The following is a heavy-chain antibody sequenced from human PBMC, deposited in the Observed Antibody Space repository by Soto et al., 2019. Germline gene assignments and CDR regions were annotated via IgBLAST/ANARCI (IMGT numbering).Heavy chain of an antibody. CDR2: IYPGDSDT. V-gene: IGHV5-51*01. D-gene: IGHD6-6*01. CDR3: GRLDGAARLVVGVPNPPQESDDAFDI. CDR1: GYSFTSYW. J-gene: IGHJ3*02. Sequence: GESLKISWKGSGYSFTSYWIGWVRQMPGKGLEWMGIIYPGDSDTRYSPSFQGQVTISADKSISTAYLQWSSLKASDTAMYYCGRLDGAARLVVGVPNPPQESDDAFDIWGQGTMVTVSS.